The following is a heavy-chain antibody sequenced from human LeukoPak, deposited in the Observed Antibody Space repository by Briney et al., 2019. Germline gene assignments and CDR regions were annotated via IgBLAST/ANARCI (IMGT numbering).Heavy chain of an antibody. Sequence: GGSLRLSCAASGFTVSSNFMAWVRQAPGKGLEWVSVIYGGGSTYYADSVKGRSTISRDNSKNTLHLQMNSLRAEDTAVYYCARVLWNGDYPRFDYWGQGTLVTVSS. CDR2: IYGGGST. V-gene: IGHV3-53*01. CDR3: ARVLWNGDYPRFDY. J-gene: IGHJ4*02. CDR1: GFTVSSNF. D-gene: IGHD4-17*01.